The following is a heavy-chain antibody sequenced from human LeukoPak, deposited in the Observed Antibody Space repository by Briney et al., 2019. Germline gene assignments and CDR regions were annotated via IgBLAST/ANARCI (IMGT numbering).Heavy chain of an antibody. CDR2: IKYDGSKI. CDR1: GFTFSHYG. V-gene: IGHV3-30*02. D-gene: IGHD2/OR15-2a*01. Sequence: SGGSLRLSCETSGFTFSHYGIHWVRQVPGMGLEWVAFIKYDGSKIYYAESVQGRFTISRDNSKNNLFLQMTRMRPQDTAVYYCATDGIRSATALANWGQGTLVTVSS. CDR3: ATDGIRSATALAN. J-gene: IGHJ4*02.